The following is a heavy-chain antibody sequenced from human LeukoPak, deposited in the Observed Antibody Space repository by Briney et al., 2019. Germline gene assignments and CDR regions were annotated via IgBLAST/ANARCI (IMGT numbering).Heavy chain of an antibody. CDR3: ATVRAAFR. CDR2: IKSRSDGGTT. V-gene: IGHV3-15*01. Sequence: GGSLRLSCAASRNTFTDAWMNWVGQARGKGLEWVGRIKSRSDGGTTDYAAPVKGRFIISRDDSKNTLYLQMNNLKTEDTALYYCATVRAAFRWGQGPLVTVSS. J-gene: IGHJ4*02. D-gene: IGHD2-15*01. CDR1: RNTFTDAW.